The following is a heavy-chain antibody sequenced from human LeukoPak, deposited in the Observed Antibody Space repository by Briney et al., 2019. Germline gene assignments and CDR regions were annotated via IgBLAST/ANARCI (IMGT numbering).Heavy chain of an antibody. CDR2: INWNGGSI. Sequence: PGGSMRLSWAVAGFTSDDYGMSWVRQAAGKVLEWVSGINWNGGSIGYADSVKGRFTISRDNVKNSLYLQMNSLRAEDTALYYCARGRSTFDYWGQGTLVTVSS. D-gene: IGHD2-2*01. CDR1: GFTSDDYG. CDR3: ARGRSTFDY. J-gene: IGHJ4*02. V-gene: IGHV3-20*04.